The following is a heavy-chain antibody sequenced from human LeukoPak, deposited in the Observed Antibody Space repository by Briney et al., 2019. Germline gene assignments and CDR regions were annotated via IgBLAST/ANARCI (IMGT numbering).Heavy chain of an antibody. D-gene: IGHD6-19*01. Sequence: GESLQISCKGSGYSFASYWIGWVRRMPGKGLEWMGIIYPGDSDTRYSPSFQGQVTISADKSISTAYLQWSSLKASDTAMYYCARHRGSGWYLVDYWGQGTLVTVSS. CDR3: ARHRGSGWYLVDY. V-gene: IGHV5-51*01. CDR1: GYSFASYW. J-gene: IGHJ4*02. CDR2: IYPGDSDT.